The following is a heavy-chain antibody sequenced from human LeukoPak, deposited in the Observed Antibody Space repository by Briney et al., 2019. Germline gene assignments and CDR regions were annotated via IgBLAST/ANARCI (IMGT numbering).Heavy chain of an antibody. V-gene: IGHV1-2*02. D-gene: IGHD2-2*02. CDR1: GYTFTGYY. Sequence: GASVKVSCKASGYTFTGYYMHWVRQAPGQGLEWMGWINPNSGGTNYAQKFQGRVTMTRDTSITTAYMELSSLRPDDTAVYYCARVGYCSSTSCYTRGFTFDIWGQGTLVTISS. CDR2: INPNSGGT. CDR3: ARVGYCSSTSCYTRGFTFDI. J-gene: IGHJ3*02.